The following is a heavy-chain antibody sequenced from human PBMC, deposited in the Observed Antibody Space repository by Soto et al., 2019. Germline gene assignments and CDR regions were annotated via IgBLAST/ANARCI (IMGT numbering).Heavy chain of an antibody. Sequence: SETLSLTCAVSGAYMRNDYYYWSWVRQKPEKDLEWIGHMHHSGRTHYNPSLKSRVAISVDTSKNQFSLYLNSVTAADTAVYYCARWVEVSLDYFDSWGQGTPVTVPS. CDR2: MHHSGRT. CDR3: ARWVEVSLDYFDS. J-gene: IGHJ4*02. D-gene: IGHD2-15*01. V-gene: IGHV4-31*11. CDR1: GAYMRNDYYY.